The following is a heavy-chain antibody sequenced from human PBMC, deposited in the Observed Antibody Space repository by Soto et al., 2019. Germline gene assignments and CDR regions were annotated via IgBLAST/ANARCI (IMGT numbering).Heavy chain of an antibody. CDR1: GFTFSSFG. D-gene: IGHD3-10*01. CDR2: IWYDGSNK. CDR3: ARDYGSGMDY. J-gene: IGHJ4*02. Sequence: QVQLVESGGGVVQPGRSLRLSCAASGFTFSSFGMHWVRQAPGKGLEWVAIIWYDGSNKYYADSVQGRFTISRDNSKNTLSLQVNSLRAEDTAVYYCARDYGSGMDYWCQGTLVTVSS. V-gene: IGHV3-33*01.